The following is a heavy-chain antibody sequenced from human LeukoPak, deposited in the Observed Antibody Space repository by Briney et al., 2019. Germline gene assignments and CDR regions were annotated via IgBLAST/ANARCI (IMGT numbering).Heavy chain of an antibody. CDR2: INPNSGGT. J-gene: IGHJ5*02. V-gene: IGHV1-2*02. CDR3: ARDLGTVTTCWFDP. Sequence: ASVKVSCKASGYTFTGYYMHWVRQAPGQGLEWMGWINPNSGGTNYAQKFQGRVTMTRDTSISTAYMELSRLRSDDTAVYYCARDLGTVTTCWFDPWGQGTLVTVSS. CDR1: GYTFTGYY. D-gene: IGHD4-17*01.